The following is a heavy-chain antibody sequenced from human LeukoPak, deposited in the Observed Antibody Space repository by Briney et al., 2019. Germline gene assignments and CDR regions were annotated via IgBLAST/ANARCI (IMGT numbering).Heavy chain of an antibody. V-gene: IGHV3-20*04. CDR3: GRVYCSTTSCYDYYDYYMDV. CDR1: GFRFDDYG. Sequence: RAGGSLRLSCAASGFRFDDYGMSWVRHVPGKGLEWVSGTNWDGVSTGYADSVKGRFTISRDNVKNFLYLQMNSLRVEDTALYFCGRVYCSTTSCYDYYDYYMDVWGKGTTGTVSS. J-gene: IGHJ6*03. D-gene: IGHD2-2*01. CDR2: TNWDGVST.